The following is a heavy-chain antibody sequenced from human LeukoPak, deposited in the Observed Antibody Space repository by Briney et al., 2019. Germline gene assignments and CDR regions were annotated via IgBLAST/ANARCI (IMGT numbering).Heavy chain of an antibody. CDR2: IGTAGDT. Sequence: GGSLRLSCAACGFTFSSYDMHWVRQATGKGLEWVSAIGTAGDTYYPGSVKGQFTISRDNAKNSLYLQMNSLRAEDTAVYYCAELGITMIGGVWGKGTTVTISS. CDR3: AELGITMIGGV. J-gene: IGHJ6*04. CDR1: GFTFSSYD. D-gene: IGHD3-10*02. V-gene: IGHV3-13*03.